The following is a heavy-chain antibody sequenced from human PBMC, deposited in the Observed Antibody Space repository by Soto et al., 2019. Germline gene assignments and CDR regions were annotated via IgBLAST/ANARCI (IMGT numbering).Heavy chain of an antibody. CDR2: TIPIFGTA. CDR1: GGTFSSYA. J-gene: IGHJ5*02. V-gene: IGHV1-69*01. D-gene: IGHD6-13*01. CDR3: ARGPVGYSSSWYAPEYNWFDP. Sequence: QVQLVQSGAEVKKPGSSVKVSCKASGGTFSSYAISWVRQAPGQGLEWMGGTIPIFGTANYAQKFQGRVTITADESTSTAYMELSSLRSEDTAVYYCARGPVGYSSSWYAPEYNWFDPWGQGTLVTVSS.